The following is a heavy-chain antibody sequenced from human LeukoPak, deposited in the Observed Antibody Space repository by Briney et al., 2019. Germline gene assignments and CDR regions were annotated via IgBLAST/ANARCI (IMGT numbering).Heavy chain of an antibody. D-gene: IGHD2-15*01. CDR3: ARPYCNVRSCHDYFDY. V-gene: IGHV1-18*01. J-gene: IGHJ4*02. Sequence: ASVKVSCKASGYTFTSYGISWVRQAPGQGLEWMGWISAYNGHTNYAQKLQGRVTMTTDTSTSTAYMELRSLRSDDTAVYYCARPYCNVRSCHDYFDYWGQGTLVTVSS. CDR2: ISAYNGHT. CDR1: GYTFTSYG.